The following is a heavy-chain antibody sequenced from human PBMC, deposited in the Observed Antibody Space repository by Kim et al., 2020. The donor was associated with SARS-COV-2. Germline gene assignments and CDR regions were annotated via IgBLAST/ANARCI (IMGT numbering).Heavy chain of an antibody. Sequence: ASVKVSCKASGYTFTSYAMHWVRQAPGQRLEWMGWINAGNGNTKYSQKFQGRVTITRDTSASTAYMELSSLRSEDTAVYYCARGEGYCSGGSCYRNWFDPSGQGTLVTVSS. D-gene: IGHD2-15*01. J-gene: IGHJ5*02. CDR2: INAGNGNT. CDR1: GYTFTSYA. CDR3: ARGEGYCSGGSCYRNWFDP. V-gene: IGHV1-3*01.